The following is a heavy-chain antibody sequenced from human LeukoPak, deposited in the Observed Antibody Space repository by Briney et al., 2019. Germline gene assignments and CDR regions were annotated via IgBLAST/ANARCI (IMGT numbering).Heavy chain of an antibody. D-gene: IGHD3-22*01. CDR1: GGSISSSSYY. J-gene: IGHJ4*02. CDR2: INHSGST. V-gene: IGHV4-39*07. CDR3: ARPGDSSGYYSDGGLDY. Sequence: SETLSLTCTVSGGSISSSSYYWGWIRQPPGKGLEWIGEINHSGSTNYNPSLKSRVTISVDTSKNQFSLKLSSVTAADTAVYYCARPGDSSGYYSDGGLDYWGQGTLVTVSS.